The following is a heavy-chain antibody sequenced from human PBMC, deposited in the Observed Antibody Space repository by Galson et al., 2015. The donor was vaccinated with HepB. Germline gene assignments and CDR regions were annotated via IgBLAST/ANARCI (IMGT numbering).Heavy chain of an antibody. D-gene: IGHD3-16*01. CDR1: GFTFSSYS. V-gene: IGHV3-48*02. CDR3: ASLVLFGPNHSHDAFEI. Sequence: SLRLSCAASGFTFSSYSMNWVRQAPGKGLEWVSYISSSSSTIYYADSVKGRFTISRDNAKNSLYLQMNSLRDEDTAVYYCASLVLFGPNHSHDAFEIWGQGTMVTVSS. J-gene: IGHJ3*02. CDR2: ISSSSSTI.